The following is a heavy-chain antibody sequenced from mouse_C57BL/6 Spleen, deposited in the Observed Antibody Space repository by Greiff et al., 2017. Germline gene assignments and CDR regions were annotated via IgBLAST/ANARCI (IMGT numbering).Heavy chain of an antibody. CDR2: IVPANGNT. CDR1: GFNIKNTY. Sequence: VQLQQSVAELVRPGASVKLSCTASGFNIKNTYMHWVTQRPEQGLEWIGRIVPANGNTKYAPKFQGKATITADTSSNTAYLQLSSQTSEDTAIYYCARGTVVAPYYFDHWGQGTTLTVSS. D-gene: IGHD1-1*01. J-gene: IGHJ2*01. CDR3: ARGTVVAPYYFDH. V-gene: IGHV14-3*01.